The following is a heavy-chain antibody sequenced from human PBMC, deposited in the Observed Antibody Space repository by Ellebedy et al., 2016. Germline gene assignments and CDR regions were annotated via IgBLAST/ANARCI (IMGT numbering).Heavy chain of an antibody. CDR1: GFTFSSYG. CDR2: IWYDGSNK. J-gene: IGHJ4*02. V-gene: IGHV3-33*08. CDR3: ARLSSGYYWADY. D-gene: IGHD3-22*01. Sequence: GESLKISXAASGFTFSSYGMHWVRQAPGKGLEWVAVIWYDGSNKYYADSVKGRFTISRDNAKNSLYLQMNSLRAEDTAVYYCARLSSGYYWADYWGQGTLVTVSS.